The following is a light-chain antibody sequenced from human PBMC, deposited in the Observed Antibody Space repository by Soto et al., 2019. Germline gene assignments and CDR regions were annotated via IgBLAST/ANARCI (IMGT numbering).Light chain of an antibody. Sequence: EIVLTQSPATLSLSPGERATLSCRASQSVSSYLAWYQQKPGQAPRLLIYGASNRATDIPARFSGSGSGTDFTPTISSLESEDFAVYYCQQRGNWPRTFGQGTKLEIK. V-gene: IGKV3-11*01. CDR1: QSVSSY. CDR3: QQRGNWPRT. CDR2: GAS. J-gene: IGKJ2*01.